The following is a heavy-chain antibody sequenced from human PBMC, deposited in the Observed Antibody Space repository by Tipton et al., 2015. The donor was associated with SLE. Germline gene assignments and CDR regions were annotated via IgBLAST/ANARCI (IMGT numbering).Heavy chain of an antibody. CDR2: IYHSGST. CDR3: ARVPSSPDY. CDR1: GGSISSSSYY. V-gene: IGHV4-39*07. D-gene: IGHD6-13*01. Sequence: TLSLTCTVSGGSISSSSYYWGWIRQPPGKGLEWIGYIYHSGSTNYNPSLKSRVTISVDTSKNQFSLKLSSVTAADTAVYYCARVPSSPDYWGQGTLVTVSS. J-gene: IGHJ4*02.